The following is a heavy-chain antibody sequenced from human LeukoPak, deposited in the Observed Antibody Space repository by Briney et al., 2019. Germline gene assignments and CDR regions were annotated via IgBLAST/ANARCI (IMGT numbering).Heavy chain of an antibody. Sequence: GESLRISCKGSGYSFTSYWIGWVRQMPGKGLVWMGIIYPGDSDTRYSPAFQGQVTISADKSISTAYLQWRSLKASDTAMYYCARHGDYGWFDPWGQGTLVTVSS. D-gene: IGHD4-17*01. CDR3: ARHGDYGWFDP. V-gene: IGHV5-51*01. CDR1: GYSFTSYW. J-gene: IGHJ5*02. CDR2: IYPGDSDT.